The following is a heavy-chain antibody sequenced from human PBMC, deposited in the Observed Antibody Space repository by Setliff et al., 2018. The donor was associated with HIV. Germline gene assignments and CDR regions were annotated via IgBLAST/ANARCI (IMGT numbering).Heavy chain of an antibody. D-gene: IGHD5-12*01. Sequence: VASVKVSCKVSGYTLTELAMHWLRQAPGKGLEWMGHFDPQDGETIYAQKFQGRVTMTEDTSTDTAYMELRSLRSEDTAVYYCATSGYSAYDTMTDWGQGTLVTVSS. CDR2: FDPQDGET. V-gene: IGHV1-24*01. CDR3: ATSGYSAYDTMTD. J-gene: IGHJ4*02. CDR1: GYTLTELA.